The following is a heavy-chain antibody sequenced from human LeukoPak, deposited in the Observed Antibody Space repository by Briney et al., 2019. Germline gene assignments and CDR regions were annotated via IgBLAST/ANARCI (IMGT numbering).Heavy chain of an antibody. J-gene: IGHJ5*02. CDR3: ARETRGFRNWFDP. CDR1: GYTFTSYA. V-gene: IGHV1-3*01. Sequence: ASVKVSCKASGYTFTSYAMHWVRQAPGQRLEWMGWINAGNGSTKYSQKFQGRVTITRDTSASTAYMELSSLRSEDTAVYYCARETRGFRNWFDPWGQGTLVTVSS. CDR2: INAGNGST.